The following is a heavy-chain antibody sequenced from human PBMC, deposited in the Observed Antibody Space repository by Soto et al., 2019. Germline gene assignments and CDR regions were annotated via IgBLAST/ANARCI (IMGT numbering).Heavy chain of an antibody. CDR2: IIPIFGTA. V-gene: IGHV1-69*13. D-gene: IGHD3-10*01. CDR3: AISQERWFGESIDY. CDR1: GGTFSSYA. Sequence: ASVKVSCKASGGTFSSYAISWVRQAPGQGLEWMGGIIPIFGTANYAQKFQGRVTITADESTSTAYMELSSLRSEDTAVYYCAISQERWFGESIDYWGQGTLVTVSS. J-gene: IGHJ4*02.